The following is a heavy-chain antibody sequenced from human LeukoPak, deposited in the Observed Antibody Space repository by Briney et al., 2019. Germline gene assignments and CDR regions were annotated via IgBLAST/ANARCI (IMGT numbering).Heavy chain of an antibody. J-gene: IGHJ4*02. D-gene: IGHD3-10*01. CDR1: GGSISRSNW. CDR3: ARDPSRGFDY. Sequence: SETLSLTCAVSGGSISRSNWWSGVRQPPGKGLEWIGEIYHSGSTNYNPSLKSRVPISVDKSQNQFSLKLSSVTAADTAVYYYARDPSRGFDYWGQGTLVTVSS. V-gene: IGHV4-4*02. CDR2: IYHSGST.